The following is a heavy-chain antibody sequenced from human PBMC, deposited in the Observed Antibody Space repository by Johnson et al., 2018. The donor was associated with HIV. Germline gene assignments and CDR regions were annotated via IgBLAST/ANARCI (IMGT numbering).Heavy chain of an antibody. J-gene: IGHJ3*02. CDR3: ARVGQAGGAFDI. Sequence: VQLVESGGGLVQPGGSLRLSCAASGFTVSSNYMNWVRQAPGKGLDWVSIIYRGYSTYYADSVKGRFTISRDNPKNSLYLQMNSLRAEDTALYYCARVGQAGGAFDIWGQGTMVTVSS. CDR2: IYRGYST. V-gene: IGHV3-53*01. CDR1: GFTVSSNY.